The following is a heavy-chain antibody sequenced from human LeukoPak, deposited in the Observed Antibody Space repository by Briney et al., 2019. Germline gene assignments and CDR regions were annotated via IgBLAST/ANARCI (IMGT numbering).Heavy chain of an antibody. CDR2: IISDGSTT. J-gene: IGHJ4*02. Sequence: GGSLGLSCAASGFTFSSYWIHWVRQAPGKGLVWVSRIISDGSTTSYADSVKGRFTISRDTAKNTLYLQMNSLRADDTAVYYCARISYDSSGYYDYWGAGALVTVSS. D-gene: IGHD3-22*01. CDR1: GFTFSSYW. V-gene: IGHV3-74*01. CDR3: ARISYDSSGYYDY.